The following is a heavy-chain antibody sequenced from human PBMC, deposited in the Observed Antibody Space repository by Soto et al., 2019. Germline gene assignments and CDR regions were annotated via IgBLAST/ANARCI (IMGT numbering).Heavy chain of an antibody. D-gene: IGHD3-10*01. CDR3: ARQGFGVLHGLVDV. Sequence: SETLSLTCTVAGGSMTRSGYYWGWIRQPPGNELQYIGSVYNNGQTYYNPSLTSPVTISIDTSKNQFSLTLTSVTAADTAVYYCARQGFGVLHGLVDVWGQGTTVTVSS. CDR2: VYNNGQT. J-gene: IGHJ6*02. V-gene: IGHV4-39*01. CDR1: GGSMTRSGYY.